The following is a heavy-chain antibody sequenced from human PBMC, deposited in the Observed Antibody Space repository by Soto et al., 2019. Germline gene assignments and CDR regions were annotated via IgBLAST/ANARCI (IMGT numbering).Heavy chain of an antibody. J-gene: IGHJ4*02. CDR2: IIPILGTA. CDR1: GGTFSSYA. V-gene: IGHV1-69*01. CDR3: ARYYYDNSGYYGLDY. Sequence: QLQLVQSGAEVKKPGSSVKVSCKASGGTFSSYAISWVRQAPGQGLEWMGGIIPILGTANYAQKVQGRVTISADESTSTDYRELSRVRSEDTAVYYCARYYYDNSGYYGLDYWGQGTLVTVSS. D-gene: IGHD3-22*01.